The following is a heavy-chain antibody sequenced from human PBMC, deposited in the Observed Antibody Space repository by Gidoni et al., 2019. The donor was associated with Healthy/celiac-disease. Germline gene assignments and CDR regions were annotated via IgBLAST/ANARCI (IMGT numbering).Heavy chain of an antibody. CDR3: AKELRPVAGTFSAAFDI. D-gene: IGHD6-19*01. V-gene: IGHV3-9*01. CDR2: ISWNSGSI. J-gene: IGHJ3*02. CDR1: GFPFDDYA. Sequence: EVQLVESGGGLVQPGRSLRLSCAAPGFPFDDYAMPWVRQAPGKGLEWVSGISWNSGSIGYADSVKGRFTISRDNAKNSLYLQMNSLRAEDTALYYCAKELRPVAGTFSAAFDIWGQGTMVTVSS.